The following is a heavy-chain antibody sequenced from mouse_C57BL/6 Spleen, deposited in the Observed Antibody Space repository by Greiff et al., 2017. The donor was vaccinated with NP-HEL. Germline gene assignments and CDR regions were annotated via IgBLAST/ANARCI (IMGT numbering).Heavy chain of an antibody. CDR3: ARTARIKY. J-gene: IGHJ2*01. CDR1: GYSITSGYG. CDR2: ISYSGST. D-gene: IGHD1-2*01. Sequence: ESGPGLVKPSQSLSLTCTVTGYSITSGYGWNWIRQVPGNTLAWMGYISYSGSTNYNPSLKSRISITRDTSKNQFFLQLNSVTTEDTATYYCARTARIKYWGQGTTLTVSS. V-gene: IGHV3-2*02.